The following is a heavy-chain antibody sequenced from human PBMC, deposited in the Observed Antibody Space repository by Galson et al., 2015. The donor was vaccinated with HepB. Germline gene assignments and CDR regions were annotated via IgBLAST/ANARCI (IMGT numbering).Heavy chain of an antibody. D-gene: IGHD5-12*01. CDR1: GYTFTSYA. Sequence: SVKVSCKASGYTFTSYAMHWVRQAPGQRLEWMGRINAGNGNTKYSQKFQGRVTITRDTSASTAYMELSSLRSEDTAVYYCSGYSGYDSVDILTSNYYYYGMDVWGQGTTVTVSS. CDR2: INAGNGNT. V-gene: IGHV1-3*01. J-gene: IGHJ6*02. CDR3: SGYSGYDSVDILTSNYYYYGMDV.